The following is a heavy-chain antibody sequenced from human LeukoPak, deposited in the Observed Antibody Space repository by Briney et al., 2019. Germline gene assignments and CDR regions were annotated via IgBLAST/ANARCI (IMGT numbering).Heavy chain of an antibody. J-gene: IGHJ4*02. CDR1: GFIFSSYG. CDR3: AKGYYGDYGDY. Sequence: GRSLRLSCAASGFIFSSYGMHWVRQAPGKGLEWVAVISYDGSNKYYADSVQGRFTISRDNSKNTLYLQMNSLRAEDTAVYYCAKGYYGDYGDYWGQGTLVTVSS. D-gene: IGHD4-17*01. CDR2: ISYDGSNK. V-gene: IGHV3-30*18.